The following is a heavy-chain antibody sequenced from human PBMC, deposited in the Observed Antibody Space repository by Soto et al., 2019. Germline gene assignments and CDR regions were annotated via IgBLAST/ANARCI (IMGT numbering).Heavy chain of an antibody. D-gene: IGHD2-2*01. CDR1: GLTFNSYE. Sequence: DVQLVESGGGLVQPGGSLRLSCAVSGLTFNSYEMNWVRQAPEKGLEWVSFISPSGSTIYADSVKGRFTISRDNAMNSLYLQMISLRAEDTAVYYCARGGYCDTTTCYRLNAFDVWGQGTVVTVSS. CDR2: ISPSGST. V-gene: IGHV3-48*03. J-gene: IGHJ3*01. CDR3: ARGGYCDTTTCYRLNAFDV.